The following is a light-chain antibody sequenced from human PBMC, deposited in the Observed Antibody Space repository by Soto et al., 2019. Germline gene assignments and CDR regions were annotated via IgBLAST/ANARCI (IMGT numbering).Light chain of an antibody. CDR2: GNT. CDR3: SSYTSSITLYV. J-gene: IGLJ1*01. CDR1: SSNIGAGYD. V-gene: IGLV1-40*01. Sequence: QSVLTQPPSVYGAPGQRVTISCTGSSSNIGAGYDVHWYQQRPGTAPKLLIFGNTNRPSGVPDRFSGSKSGTSASLTISGLQAEDEADYYCSSYTSSITLYVFGTGTKVTVL.